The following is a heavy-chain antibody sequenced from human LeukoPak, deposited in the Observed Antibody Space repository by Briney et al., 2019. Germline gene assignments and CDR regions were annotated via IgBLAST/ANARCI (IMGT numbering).Heavy chain of an antibody. V-gene: IGHV3-23*01. CDR1: GFTFSSYA. J-gene: IGHJ6*02. CDR2: ISGSGGST. CDR3: AKEAPLPYCYGMDV. Sequence: PGGSLRLSCAASGFTFSSYAMSWVRQAPGKRRERVSAISGSGGSTYYADSVKGRFTISRDNSKYTLYLQMNSLRAEDTAVYYCAKEAPLPYCYGMDVWGQGTTVTVSS.